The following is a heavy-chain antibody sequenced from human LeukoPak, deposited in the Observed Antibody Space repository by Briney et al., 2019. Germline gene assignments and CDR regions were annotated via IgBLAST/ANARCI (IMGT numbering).Heavy chain of an antibody. CDR2: IYPGDSDN. J-gene: IGHJ4*02. V-gene: IGHV5-51*01. D-gene: IGHD2-21*02. CDR3: ARGRGHIVVVTAIPVGYYFDY. Sequence: GGSLKISCKGSGYSFTSYWIGWVRQMPGKGLEWMGIIYPGDSDNRYSPSFQGQGTISADKSISTAYLQWSSLKASDTAMYYCARGRGHIVVVTAIPVGYYFDYWGQGTLVTVSS. CDR1: GYSFTSYW.